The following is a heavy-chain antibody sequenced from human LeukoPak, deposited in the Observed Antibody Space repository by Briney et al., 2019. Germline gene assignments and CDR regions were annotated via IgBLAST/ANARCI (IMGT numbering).Heavy chain of an antibody. D-gene: IGHD3-22*01. J-gene: IGHJ4*02. V-gene: IGHV4-38-2*02. CDR1: GYSISSGYY. CDR3: ASNWMSSSYYFGY. Sequence: SETLSLTCTVSGYSISSGYYWGWIRQSPGKGLEWIGNIYHSGITYYNPSLKSRVTISVDTSKNQFSLKLISVTAADTAVYYCASNWMSSSYYFGYWGQGTVVTVSS. CDR2: IYHSGIT.